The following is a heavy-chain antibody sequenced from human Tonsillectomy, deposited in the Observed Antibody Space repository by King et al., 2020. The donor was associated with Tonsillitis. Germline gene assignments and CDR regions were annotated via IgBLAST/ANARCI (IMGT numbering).Heavy chain of an antibody. Sequence: VQLVESGGGLVKPGGSLRLSCAASGFTFSTYSMNWVRQAPGKGLEWVSSISTSSSYIYYADSVKGRFTISRDNAQNSLYLQMNSLRAEDTAVYYCAREGVGGYGLGYDSSGPFDDWGQGTLVTVSS. CDR1: GFTFSTYS. CDR3: AREGVGGYGLGYDSSGPFDD. CDR2: ISTSSSYI. D-gene: IGHD3-22*01. J-gene: IGHJ4*02. V-gene: IGHV3-21*01.